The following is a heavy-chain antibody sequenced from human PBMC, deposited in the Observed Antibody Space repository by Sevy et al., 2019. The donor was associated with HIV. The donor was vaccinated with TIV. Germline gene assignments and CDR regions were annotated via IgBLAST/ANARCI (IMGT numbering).Heavy chain of an antibody. CDR1: GFTFSRYS. CDR2: IGSTGPTI. J-gene: IGHJ4*02. Sequence: GGSLRLSCVASGFTFSRYSMNWVRQAPGKGLEWVSNIGSTGPTIYYADSVKGRLTISRDNAKNSLYLQMNSLREEDTAVYYCARPGSGWFEFDSWDQGTLVTVSS. V-gene: IGHV3-48*02. CDR3: ARPGSGWFEFDS. D-gene: IGHD6-19*01.